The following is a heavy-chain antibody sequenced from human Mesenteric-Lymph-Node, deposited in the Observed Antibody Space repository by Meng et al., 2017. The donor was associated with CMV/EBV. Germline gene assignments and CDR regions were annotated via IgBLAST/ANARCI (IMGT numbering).Heavy chain of an antibody. CDR1: GDSITSTNYY. Sequence: SQTLSLTCAVSGDSITSTNYYWGWIRQPPGKGLEWIGNIFYSGDTYYNPSLKSRVTISVDTSKNQFSLSLNSVTAADTAVYYCARGRRLDYWGQGTLVTVSS. CDR2: IFYSGDT. D-gene: IGHD3-3*01. J-gene: IGHJ4*02. CDR3: ARGRRLDY. V-gene: IGHV4-39*07.